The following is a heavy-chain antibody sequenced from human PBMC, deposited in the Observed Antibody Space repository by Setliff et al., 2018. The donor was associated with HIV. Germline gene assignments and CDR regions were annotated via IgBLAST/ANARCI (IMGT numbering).Heavy chain of an antibody. J-gene: IGHJ4*02. CDR2: IFYNGDT. Sequence: PSETLSLTCTVSGASIRGFYWTWVRQSPGKGLEWIGHIFYNGDTTYNPSLKSRLTMSVDTSNRQFSLKLTSVTAADGAVYYCARQVSIPGVAVTPLDYWGQGSLVTVSS. D-gene: IGHD3-3*01. CDR3: ARQVSIPGVAVTPLDY. CDR1: GASIRGFY. V-gene: IGHV4-59*08.